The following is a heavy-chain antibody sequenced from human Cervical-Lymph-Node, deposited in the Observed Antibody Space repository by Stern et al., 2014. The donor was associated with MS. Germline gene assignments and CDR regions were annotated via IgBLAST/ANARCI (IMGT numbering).Heavy chain of an antibody. V-gene: IGHV3-21*01. CDR2: ISNNSTHT. CDR3: ARARVGDYARSPHLDS. D-gene: IGHD4-17*01. J-gene: IGHJ4*02. Sequence: EVQLVESGGGLVKPEESLRLSCDASGFTFSHYSINWVRQAPGKGLEWISSISNNSTHTYYADSVEGRFTISRDSAKDSVSLHMVSLRAEDTAVYYCARARVGDYARSPHLDSWGQGTLVTVSS. CDR1: GFTFSHYS.